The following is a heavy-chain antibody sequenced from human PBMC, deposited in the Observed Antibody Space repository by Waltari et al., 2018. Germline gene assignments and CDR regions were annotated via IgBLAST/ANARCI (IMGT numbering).Heavy chain of an antibody. J-gene: IGHJ6*03. CDR2: IGVNDGSI. Sequence: EEQLVESGGGLVKPGGSLRLSCAGSGFKFNSHSMNWVRQAPGKGLEGVASIGVNDGSIYSATSVKGRFTVSRDNAKNSLFLQMDSLRGDDTALYYCAREAPNYYYYMDVWGKGTTVTVS. CDR3: AREAPNYYYYMDV. CDR1: GFKFNSHS. V-gene: IGHV3-21*02.